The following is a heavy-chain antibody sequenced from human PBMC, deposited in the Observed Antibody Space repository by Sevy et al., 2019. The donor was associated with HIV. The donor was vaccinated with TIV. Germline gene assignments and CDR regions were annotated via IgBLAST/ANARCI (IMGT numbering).Heavy chain of an antibody. CDR1: GXXFSRYS. CDR3: ARGPDCGGDCDXGXYYPXDX. CDR2: XSXXSAAI. Sequence: GGSLRLSCAASGXXFSRYSMXWVRXAXGKGLEWXXXXSXXSAAIYYADSVKGRFTVSRDNDNDALYLQLNSLRYDDXXLYYCARGPDCGGDCDXGXYYPXDXWGQGTTVTVSS. D-gene: IGHD2-21*02. V-gene: IGHV3-48*02. J-gene: IGHJ6*02.